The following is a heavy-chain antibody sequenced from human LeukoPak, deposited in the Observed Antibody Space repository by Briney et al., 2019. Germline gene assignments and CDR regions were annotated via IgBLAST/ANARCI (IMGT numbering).Heavy chain of an antibody. CDR3: ARVSWNFARYMDV. Sequence: ASVKVSCKASGYTFTGYYMHWVRQAPGQGLEWMGWIIPNSGGTSYAQKFQGRVTMTRDTSISTAYMELSRLRSDDTAVYYCARVSWNFARYMDVLGQRDHGHRLL. D-gene: IGHD1-7*01. V-gene: IGHV1-2*02. J-gene: IGHJ6*03. CDR2: IIPNSGGT. CDR1: GYTFTGYY.